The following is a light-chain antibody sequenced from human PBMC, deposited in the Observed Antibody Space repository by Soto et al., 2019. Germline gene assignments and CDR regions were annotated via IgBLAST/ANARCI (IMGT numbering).Light chain of an antibody. V-gene: IGLV2-8*01. CDR3: GAYAGSNTYV. CDR2: EVN. J-gene: IGLJ1*01. CDR1: SSDIATYNY. Sequence: QSALTQPPSASGSPGQSVTISCTGTSSDIATYNYVSWYQKHPGKAPKLLIYEVNKRPSGVPGRFSGSKSGNTASLIVSGLQAEDEADYYCGAYAGSNTYVFWTGTKLTV.